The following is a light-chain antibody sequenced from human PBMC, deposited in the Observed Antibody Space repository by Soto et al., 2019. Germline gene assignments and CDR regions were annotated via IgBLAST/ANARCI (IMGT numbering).Light chain of an antibody. CDR1: SSDVGSYNL. Sequence: QSVLTQPASVSGSPGQSITISRTGTSSDVGSYNLGSWYRQDPGKAPKLIIYEDNKRPSGVSNRFSGSKSGNTASLTISGLQAEDEADYYCCSYAGDSTWVFGGGTKLTVL. CDR3: CSYAGDSTWV. CDR2: EDN. V-gene: IGLV2-23*01. J-gene: IGLJ3*02.